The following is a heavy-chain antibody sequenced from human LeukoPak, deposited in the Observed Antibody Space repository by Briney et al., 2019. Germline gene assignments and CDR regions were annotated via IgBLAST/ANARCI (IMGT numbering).Heavy chain of an antibody. J-gene: IGHJ4*02. CDR1: GFTFSSYG. D-gene: IGHD1-26*01. CDR3: ARDPGSYYPNFDY. Sequence: GGSLRLSCAVSGFTFSSYGMHWVRQAPGKGLVWVAVIWYDGSNKYYADSVKGRFTISRDNSKNTLYLQMNSLRAEDTAVYYCARDPGSYYPNFDYWGQGTLVTVSS. CDR2: IWYDGSNK. V-gene: IGHV3-33*01.